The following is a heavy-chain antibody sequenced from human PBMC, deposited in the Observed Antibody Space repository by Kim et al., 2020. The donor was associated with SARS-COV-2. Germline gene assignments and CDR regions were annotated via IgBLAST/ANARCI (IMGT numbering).Heavy chain of an antibody. J-gene: IGHJ4*02. V-gene: IGHV3-23*01. D-gene: IGHD3-9*01. Sequence: GGSLRLSCVASGFTFSSYAMSWVRQAPGKGLEWVSVISGSGGSTYYADSVKGRFTISRDNSKNTLYLQMNSLRAEDTAVYYCAKGILSGWDYWGQGTLVTVSS. CDR2: ISGSGGST. CDR3: AKGILSGWDY. CDR1: GFTFSSYA.